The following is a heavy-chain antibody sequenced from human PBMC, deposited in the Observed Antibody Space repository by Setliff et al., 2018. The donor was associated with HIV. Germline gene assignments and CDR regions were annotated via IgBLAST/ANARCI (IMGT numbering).Heavy chain of an antibody. Sequence: SETLSLTCTVSDDFITNYYWSWIRQPPGKGLEWIGYIYYSGSTNYNPSLKCRVTISLDMSTSQFSLRLSSVTAADTAVYYCARAVYYFDFWGQGTLVTVSS. CDR3: ARAVYYFDF. V-gene: IGHV4-59*01. CDR1: DDFITNYY. CDR2: IYYSGST. J-gene: IGHJ4*02. D-gene: IGHD1-20*01.